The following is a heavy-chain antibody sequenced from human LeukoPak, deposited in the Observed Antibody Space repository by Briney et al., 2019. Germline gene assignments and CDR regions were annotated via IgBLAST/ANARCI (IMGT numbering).Heavy chain of an antibody. J-gene: IGHJ6*03. D-gene: IGHD6-6*01. Sequence: ASVKVSCKASGGTFTNYDINWVRQATGQGLEWMGWMNPNSGTTDYAQKFQGRVTLTRNTSINTAYMELSSLRSEDTAVYYCARAGGSSASHYYFYYYIDVWGKGTTVTVSS. V-gene: IGHV1-8*03. CDR1: GGTFTNYD. CDR3: ARAGGSSASHYYFYYYIDV. CDR2: MNPNSGTT.